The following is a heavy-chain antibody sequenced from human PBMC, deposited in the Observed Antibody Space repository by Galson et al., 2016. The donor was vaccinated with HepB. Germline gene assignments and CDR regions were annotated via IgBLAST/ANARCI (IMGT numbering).Heavy chain of an antibody. CDR2: FSYDGTNK. CDR1: GFTFSSYA. D-gene: IGHD5-18*01. J-gene: IGHJ3*01. CDR3: ARYVHTSLIGSGWAFDL. V-gene: IGHV3-30*04. Sequence: SLRLSCAASGFTFSSYAMHWIRQAPGKGLEWVAMFSYDGTNKYYGDSVKGRFTSSRDNSKNTVYLQMNSMRPEDTAVYYCARYVHTSLIGSGWAFDLWGQGTRVTVSS.